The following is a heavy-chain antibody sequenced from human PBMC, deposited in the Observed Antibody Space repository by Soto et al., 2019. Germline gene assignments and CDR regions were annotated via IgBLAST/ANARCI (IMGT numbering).Heavy chain of an antibody. CDR1: GFTFSSYA. D-gene: IGHD2-15*01. V-gene: IGHV3-23*01. J-gene: IGHJ3*02. Sequence: GGSLRLSCAASGFTFSSYAMSWVRQAPGKGLEWVSVISGSGGNTYYADSVKGRFTISRDNSKNTLYLQMNSLRAEDTAVYYCARGYCSGGSCYSFSSTFDIWGQGTMVTVSS. CDR3: ARGYCSGGSCYSFSSTFDI. CDR2: ISGSGGNT.